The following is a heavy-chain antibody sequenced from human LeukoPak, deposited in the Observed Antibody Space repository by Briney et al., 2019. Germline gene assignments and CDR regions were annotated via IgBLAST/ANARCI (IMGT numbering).Heavy chain of an antibody. CDR3: ARGRTIPGY. V-gene: IGHV4-34*01. J-gene: IGHJ4*02. Sequence: SETLSLTCAVYGGSFSGYYWSWIRQPPGKGLEWIGEINHSGGTNYNPSLKSRVTISVDTSKNQFSLKLSSVTAADTAVYYCARGRTIPGYWGQGTLVTVSS. CDR2: INHSGGT. CDR1: GGSFSGYY.